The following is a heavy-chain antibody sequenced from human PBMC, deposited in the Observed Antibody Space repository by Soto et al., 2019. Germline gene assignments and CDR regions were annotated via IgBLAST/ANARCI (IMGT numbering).Heavy chain of an antibody. D-gene: IGHD3-10*01. CDR1: GFTFSSYS. J-gene: IGHJ4*02. V-gene: IGHV3-21*01. CDR2: ISYSSSYI. Sequence: EVQLVESGGGLVKPGGSLRLSCAASGFTFSSYSMNWVRQAPGKGLEWVSSISYSSSYIYYADSVKGRFTISRDNAKNSLYLQMNSLRAEDTAVYYCAREGIYGSGNYYLFDYWGQGTLVTVSA. CDR3: AREGIYGSGNYYLFDY.